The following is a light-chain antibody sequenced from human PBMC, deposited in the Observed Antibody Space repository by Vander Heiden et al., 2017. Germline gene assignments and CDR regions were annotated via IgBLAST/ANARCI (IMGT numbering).Light chain of an antibody. CDR1: SSNIGAGYD. CDR2: GNN. CDR3: QSFDNTLNGWV. Sequence: QSVLTPPHPASGAPGQTVPISCTGSSSNIGAGYDVQWYRHLPGTAPKRRIYGNNNRLFDVPDRGSGSKSGTSLFLATTGLQAEDEADDYCQSFDNTLNGWVSGGGTKLTVL. J-gene: IGLJ3*02. V-gene: IGLV1-40*01.